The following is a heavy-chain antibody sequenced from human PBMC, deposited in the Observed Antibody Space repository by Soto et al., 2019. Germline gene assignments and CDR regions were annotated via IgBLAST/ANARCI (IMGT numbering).Heavy chain of an antibody. V-gene: IGHV1-69*13. CDR3: ARGPEGGYDFWSGYYVSHFDY. Sequence: SVKVSCKASGGTFSSYAISWVRQAPGQGLEWMGGIIPIFGTANYAQKFQGRVTITADESTSTAYMELSSLRSEDTAVYYCARGPEGGYDFWSGYYVSHFDYCGQGTLVTSPQ. CDR2: IIPIFGTA. CDR1: GGTFSSYA. D-gene: IGHD3-3*01. J-gene: IGHJ4*02.